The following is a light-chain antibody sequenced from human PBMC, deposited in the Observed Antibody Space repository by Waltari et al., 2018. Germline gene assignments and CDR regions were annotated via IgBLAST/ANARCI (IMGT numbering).Light chain of an antibody. CDR3: QQSFVSPWT. J-gene: IGKJ1*01. V-gene: IGKV1-39*01. CDR1: QSIATY. Sequence: DIQLTQSPSSLSASIGDRVTITCRASQSIATYLNWYQEKPGKAPKLLIFAASSLYSGVPSRFSGSGSGTDFTLSISSLQPEDFVTYYCQQSFVSPWTFGQGTKVEIK. CDR2: AAS.